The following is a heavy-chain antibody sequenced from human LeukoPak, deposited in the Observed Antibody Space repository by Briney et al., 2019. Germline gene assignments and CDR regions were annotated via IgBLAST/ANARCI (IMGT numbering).Heavy chain of an antibody. CDR2: ISSSSSTI. J-gene: IGHJ4*02. CDR3: ARSVATNTRADY. D-gene: IGHD5-12*01. CDR1: GFTFSSYS. Sequence: GGSLRLSCAASGFTFSSYSMNWVRQAPGKGLEWASYISSSSSTIYYADSVKGRFTISRDNAKNSLYLQMNSLRAEDTAVYYCARSVATNTRADYWGQGTLVTVSS. V-gene: IGHV3-48*01.